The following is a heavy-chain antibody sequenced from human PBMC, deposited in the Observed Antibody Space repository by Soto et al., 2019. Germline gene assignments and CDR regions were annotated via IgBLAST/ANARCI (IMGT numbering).Heavy chain of an antibody. Sequence: EVRLLESGGGLGQPGGSLRLSCAASGLTFRDYAMSWVRQAPGKGLEWVSTISGSLNSAFYADSVKGRFTISRDTSNNTLYLQMNSLRAEDTAVYFCAKDSGLPVFGGLIHALDIWGQVKLVTVSS. V-gene: IGHV3-23*01. D-gene: IGHD3-3*01. J-gene: IGHJ3*02. CDR1: GLTFRDYA. CDR3: AKDSGLPVFGGLIHALDI. CDR2: ISGSLNSA.